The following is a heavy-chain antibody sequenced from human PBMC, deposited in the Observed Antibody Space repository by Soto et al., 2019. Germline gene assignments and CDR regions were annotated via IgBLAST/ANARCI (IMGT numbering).Heavy chain of an antibody. D-gene: IGHD2-15*01. CDR1: GYTFTSYG. Sequence: QVQLVQSGAEVKKPGASVKVSCKASGYTFTSYGISWVRQAPGQGLEWMGWISAYNGNTNYAQKLQGRVTMTTDTSTSTAYMELRSLRSDDTAVYYCASDPDYCSGGSCYTGWFDPWGQGTLVTVSS. J-gene: IGHJ5*02. CDR3: ASDPDYCSGGSCYTGWFDP. CDR2: ISAYNGNT. V-gene: IGHV1-18*01.